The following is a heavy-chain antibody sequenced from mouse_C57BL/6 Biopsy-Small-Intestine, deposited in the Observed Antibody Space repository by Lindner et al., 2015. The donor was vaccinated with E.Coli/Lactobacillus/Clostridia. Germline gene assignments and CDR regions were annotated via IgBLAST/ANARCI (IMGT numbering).Heavy chain of an antibody. J-gene: IGHJ2*01. V-gene: IGHV1-18*01. CDR3: ARGRCGGDCYRRYYFDY. CDR1: GYTFLNYD. Sequence: SVKVSCKPSGYTFLNYDIAWVRQATGQGLECMGWLNPTTGNADYAQRLQGGVTMTRDTSIGTAYMELRSLTSEDTAVYYCARGRCGGDCYRRYYFDYWG. CDR2: LNPTTGNA. D-gene: IGHD2-13*01.